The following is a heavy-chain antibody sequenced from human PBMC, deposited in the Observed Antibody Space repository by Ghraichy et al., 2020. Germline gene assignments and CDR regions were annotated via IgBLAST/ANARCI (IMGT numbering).Heavy chain of an antibody. CDR1: GGFINDFY. Sequence: SETLSLTCTVSGGFINDFYWNWIRQPPGQGLEWIGYIYSSGATRYNPSLNSRATMSVDTSKNQFSLKLASVTAADAAVYYCARQWTGGSLNYYDFWGRGTRSPSPQ. J-gene: IGHJ4*02. CDR3: ARQWTGGSLNYYDF. CDR2: IYSSGAT. D-gene: IGHD3/OR15-3a*01. V-gene: IGHV4-59*08.